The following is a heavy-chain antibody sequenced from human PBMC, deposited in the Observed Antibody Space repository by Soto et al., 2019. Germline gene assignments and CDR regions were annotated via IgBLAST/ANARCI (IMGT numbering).Heavy chain of an antibody. Sequence: QVQLVQSGAEVKKPGASVKVSCKASGYTFTNYAIHWVRQAPGQRLEWMGWINAGNGNTKYSQKFQGRVTITRDTSANTAYMELSSLRSEDTAVYYCARDGGSSDSFAYWGQGTLVTVSS. CDR3: ARDGGSSDSFAY. J-gene: IGHJ4*02. D-gene: IGHD2-2*01. CDR2: INAGNGNT. V-gene: IGHV1-3*01. CDR1: GYTFTNYA.